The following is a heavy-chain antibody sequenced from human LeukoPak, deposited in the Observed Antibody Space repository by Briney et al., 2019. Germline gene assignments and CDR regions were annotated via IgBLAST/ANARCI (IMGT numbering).Heavy chain of an antibody. CDR1: GFTFSSYW. CDR3: ARAIPTYYYDSSGYYYGY. J-gene: IGHJ4*01. Sequence: GRSLRLSCAASGFTFSSYWMSWVRQAPGKGLEWVANIKQDGSEKYYVDSVKGRFTISRDNAKNSLYLQMNSLRAEDTAVYYCARAIPTYYYDSSGYYYGYWGQGALVTVSS. V-gene: IGHV3-7*01. CDR2: IKQDGSEK. D-gene: IGHD3-22*01.